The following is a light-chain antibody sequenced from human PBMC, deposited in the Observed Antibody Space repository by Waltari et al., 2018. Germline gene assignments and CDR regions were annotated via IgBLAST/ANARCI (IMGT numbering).Light chain of an antibody. CDR2: GDS. CDR1: NIGSKT. V-gene: IGLV3-21*02. J-gene: IGLJ3*02. CDR3: QVWDSSSDHRV. Sequence: SYILTQPPSVSVAPGQTARIPCGGNNIGSKTVHWYQQKPGQAPVLVVSGDSVRPSGIRERVSDSNSGNTATLTISRVEAGDEADYYCQVWDSSSDHRVFGGGTTLTVL.